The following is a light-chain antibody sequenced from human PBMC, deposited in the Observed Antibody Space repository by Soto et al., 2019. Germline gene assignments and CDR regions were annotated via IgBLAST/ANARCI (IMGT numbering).Light chain of an antibody. J-gene: IGKJ1*01. CDR3: QQYNSSSPET. Sequence: DIQMTQSPSTLSASVGDRVTITCRASQSISSWLAWYQQKPGKAPKLLIYKASSLESGVPSRFSGSGSGTEFTLTIRSLQPDDFATYYCQQYNSSSPETCGQGTKGDIK. V-gene: IGKV1-5*03. CDR1: QSISSW. CDR2: KAS.